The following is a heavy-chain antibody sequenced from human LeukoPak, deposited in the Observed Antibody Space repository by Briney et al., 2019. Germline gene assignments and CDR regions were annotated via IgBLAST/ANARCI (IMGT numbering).Heavy chain of an antibody. J-gene: IGHJ4*02. CDR3: VRDLGVDTTMIFFDY. CDR1: GYTFTSFG. D-gene: IGHD5-18*01. Sequence: ASVKVSCKAFGYTFTSFGISWVRQAPGQGLEWMGWISAYNGNINYAQKFQGRVTMTTDISTSTAYMEVRSLRSEDTAVYYCVRDLGVDTTMIFFDYWGQGSVVTVS. CDR2: ISAYNGNI. V-gene: IGHV1-18*01.